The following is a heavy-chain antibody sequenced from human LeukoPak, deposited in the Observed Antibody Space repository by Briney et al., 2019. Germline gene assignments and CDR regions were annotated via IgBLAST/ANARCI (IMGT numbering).Heavy chain of an antibody. CDR3: ARETDLSPDPYYYGSGSYYTTRYYYYGMDV. J-gene: IGHJ6*02. V-gene: IGHV1-2*02. Sequence: ASVKVSCKASGYTFTGYYMHWVRPAPGQGLERMGWINPNSGGTNYAQEFQGRVTMTRDTSTSTAYMELSRLRSDDTAVYYCARETDLSPDPYYYGSGSYYTTRYYYYGMDVWGQGTTVTVSS. D-gene: IGHD3-10*01. CDR2: INPNSGGT. CDR1: GYTFTGYY.